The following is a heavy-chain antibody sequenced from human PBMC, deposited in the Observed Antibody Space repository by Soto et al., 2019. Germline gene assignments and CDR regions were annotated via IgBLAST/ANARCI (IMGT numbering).Heavy chain of an antibody. J-gene: IGHJ4*02. CDR2: FYDGNT. Sequence: SETLSLTCIVSGGSITRRSSYWAWIRQPPGKGLEWVGTFYDGNTYHNPSLRSRITIAVDTSKNQFTLKLNSVAAADTAFYYCATTRGLAVGGSFDYWGQGMLVTVSS. CDR3: ATTRGLAVGGSFDY. CDR1: GGSITRRSSY. D-gene: IGHD3-10*01. V-gene: IGHV4-39*01.